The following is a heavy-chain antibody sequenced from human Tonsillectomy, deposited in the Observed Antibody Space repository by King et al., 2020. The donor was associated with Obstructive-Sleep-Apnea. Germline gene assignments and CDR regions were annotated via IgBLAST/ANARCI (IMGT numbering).Heavy chain of an antibody. CDR3: AGGGWELIPHYAFDI. CDR2: ISYDGSNK. J-gene: IGHJ3*02. D-gene: IGHD1-26*01. Sequence: EQLVQSGGGVVQPGRSLRLSCAASGFTFSSYAMHWVRQAPGKGLEWVAVISYDGSNKYYADSVKGRFTISRDNSKNTLYLQMNSLRAEATAVYYCAGGGWELIPHYAFDIWGQGTMVTVSS. CDR1: GFTFSSYA. V-gene: IGHV3-30-3*01.